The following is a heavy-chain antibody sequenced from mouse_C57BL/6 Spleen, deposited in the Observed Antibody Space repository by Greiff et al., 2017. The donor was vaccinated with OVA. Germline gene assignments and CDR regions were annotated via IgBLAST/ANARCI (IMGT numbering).Heavy chain of an antibody. J-gene: IGHJ1*03. CDR3: ARDYYGSSLYWYFDV. CDR1: GYTFTDHT. Sequence: QVQLQQSDAELVKPGASVKISCKVSGYTFTDHTIHWMKQRPEQGLAWIGYIYPRDGSTKYNEKFKGKATLTADKSSSTAYMQLNSLTSADSAVYFCARDYYGSSLYWYFDVWGTGTTVTVSS. V-gene: IGHV1-78*01. CDR2: IYPRDGST. D-gene: IGHD1-1*01.